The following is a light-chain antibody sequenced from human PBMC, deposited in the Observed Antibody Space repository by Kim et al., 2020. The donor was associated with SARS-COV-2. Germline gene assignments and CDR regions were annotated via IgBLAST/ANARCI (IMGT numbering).Light chain of an antibody. J-gene: IGKJ2*01. Sequence: SPGERGTLSCRASQSISSSYLAWYQQKPGQAPRLLMYGASRRPTGIPDRFSGSGSGTDFTLTISRLEPEDSAVYYCQQYGGSPLYTFGQGTKLEI. V-gene: IGKV3-20*01. CDR3: QQYGGSPLYT. CDR2: GAS. CDR1: QSISSSY.